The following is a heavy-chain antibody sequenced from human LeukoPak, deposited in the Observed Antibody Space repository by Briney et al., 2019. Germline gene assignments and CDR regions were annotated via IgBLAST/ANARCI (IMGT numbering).Heavy chain of an antibody. CDR2: IIPILGIA. Sequence: SVKVSCKASGGTFISYAISWVRQAPGQGLERMGRIIPILGIANYAQKFQGRVTITADKSTSTAYMELSSLRSEDTAVYYCARAPLPYSSTLTNDYWGQGTLVTVSS. J-gene: IGHJ4*02. CDR1: GGTFISYA. D-gene: IGHD6-13*01. V-gene: IGHV1-69*04. CDR3: ARAPLPYSSTLTNDY.